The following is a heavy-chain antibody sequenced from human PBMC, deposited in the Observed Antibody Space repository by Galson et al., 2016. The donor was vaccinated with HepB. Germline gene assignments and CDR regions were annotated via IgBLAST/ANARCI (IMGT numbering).Heavy chain of an antibody. CDR2: MYYTGST. J-gene: IGHJ5*02. CDR1: GGSVSSGSNY. D-gene: IGHD3-10*01. V-gene: IGHV4-61*01. Sequence: SETLSLTCTVSGGSVSSGSNYWSWIRQPPGKGLEWIGYMYYTGSTNYNPSLKSRVTISVDTSKNQFSLKLSSVTAADTAVYYGARAFRVTMVRGVGDPWGQGTLVTVSS. CDR3: ARAFRVTMVRGVGDP.